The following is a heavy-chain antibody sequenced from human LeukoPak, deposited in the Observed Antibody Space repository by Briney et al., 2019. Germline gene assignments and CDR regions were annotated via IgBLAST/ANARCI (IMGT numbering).Heavy chain of an antibody. CDR3: AKGTSNCSGGSCYHNDY. CDR2: INSRSKNT. J-gene: IGHJ4*02. D-gene: IGHD2-15*01. CDR1: EFTFSSYS. Sequence: PGGSLRLSCVGSEFTFSSYSMNWVRQAPGKGLEWVSSINSRSKNTYYADSVKGRFSISRDNSKNTLYLQMNSLRAEDTAVYYCAKGTSNCSGGSCYHNDYWGQGTLVTVSS. V-gene: IGHV3-21*04.